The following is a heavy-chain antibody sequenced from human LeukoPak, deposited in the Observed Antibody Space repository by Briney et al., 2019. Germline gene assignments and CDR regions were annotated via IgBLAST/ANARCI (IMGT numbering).Heavy chain of an antibody. D-gene: IGHD1-26*01. CDR1: GITFSSYA. J-gene: IGHJ4*02. Sequence: GGSLRLSCAASGITFSSYAMSWVRQAPGKGLEWVSSVSGSGGSTYYADSVKGRFTISRDNSKNTLYLQMNSLKAEDMAVYYCAKRGAEVGATVAPGDYWGQGTLVTVSS. CDR3: AKRGAEVGATVAPGDY. CDR2: VSGSGGST. V-gene: IGHV3-23*01.